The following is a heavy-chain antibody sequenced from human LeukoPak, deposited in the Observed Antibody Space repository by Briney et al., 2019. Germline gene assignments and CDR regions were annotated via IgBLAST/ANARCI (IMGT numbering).Heavy chain of an antibody. V-gene: IGHV5-51*01. J-gene: IGHJ4*02. CDR2: IYPGGSDT. Sequence: GESLKISCKGSGYHFTSYWIGWVRPLPGKGLEWMGIIYPGGSDTRYSPSFQGQVTISADKSISTAYLQWSSLKASDTAMYYCARQGGSFPYYFDYWGQGTLVTVSS. D-gene: IGHD2-15*01. CDR1: GYHFTSYW. CDR3: ARQGGSFPYYFDY.